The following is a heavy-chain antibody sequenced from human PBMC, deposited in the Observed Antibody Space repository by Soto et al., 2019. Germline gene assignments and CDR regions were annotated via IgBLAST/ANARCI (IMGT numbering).Heavy chain of an antibody. J-gene: IGHJ4*02. Sequence: QLLESGEGLAQPGGSLRLSCATSGFTFGSYAMSWVRQAPGKGLEWVSAISASGSNTYYTDSVKGRFIISRDNSRNTLYLQMNSLRVEDTARYYCAKLVGDRMATIFDHWGQGALVTVSS. D-gene: IGHD1-26*01. CDR3: AKLVGDRMATIFDH. V-gene: IGHV3-23*01. CDR2: ISASGSNT. CDR1: GFTFGSYA.